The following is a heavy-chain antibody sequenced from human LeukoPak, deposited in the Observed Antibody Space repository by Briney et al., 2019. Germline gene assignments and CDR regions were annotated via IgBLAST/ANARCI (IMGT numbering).Heavy chain of an antibody. CDR3: AREGGSSGSAFDI. D-gene: IGHD3-22*01. CDR1: GFTVSSNY. J-gene: IGHJ3*02. Sequence: GGSLRLSCAASGFTVSSNYMSWVRQAPGKGLEWVSVTYSGGSTYYADSVKGRFTISRDNSKNTLYLQMNSLRAEDTAVYYCAREGGSSGSAFDIWGQGTMVTVSS. V-gene: IGHV3-53*01. CDR2: TYSGGST.